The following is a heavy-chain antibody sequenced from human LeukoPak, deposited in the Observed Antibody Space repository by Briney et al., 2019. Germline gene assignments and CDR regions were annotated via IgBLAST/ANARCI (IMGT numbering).Heavy chain of an antibody. CDR3: ARDTNQLTYSDY. D-gene: IGHD2-2*01. Sequence: VKVSCXASGYXFTSYGFCWVRQAPGQGLEWMGWISTYSGNTKYAQKLQGRVTMTTDASTSTAYMELRSLRSDDTAVYYCARDTNQLTYSDYWGQGTLVTVSS. V-gene: IGHV1-18*01. J-gene: IGHJ4*02. CDR1: GYXFTSYG. CDR2: ISTYSGNT.